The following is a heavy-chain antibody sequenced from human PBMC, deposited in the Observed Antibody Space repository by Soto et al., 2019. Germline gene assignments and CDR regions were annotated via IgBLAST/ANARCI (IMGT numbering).Heavy chain of an antibody. CDR1: GGSISSYY. D-gene: IGHD2-2*01. J-gene: IGHJ6*02. CDR2: IYYSGST. V-gene: IGHV4-59*01. Sequence: SESLSLTNTVSGGSISSYYWSWIRQPPGKGLEWIGYIYYSGSTNYNPSLKSRVTISVDTSKNQFSLKLSSVTAADTAVYYCARTADRYYYYGMDVWGQGTTVTVS. CDR3: ARTADRYYYYGMDV.